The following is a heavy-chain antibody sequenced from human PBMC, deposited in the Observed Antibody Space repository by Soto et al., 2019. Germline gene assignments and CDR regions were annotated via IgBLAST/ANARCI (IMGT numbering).Heavy chain of an antibody. CDR3: AKDTSSSPYYMDV. Sequence: PGGSLRLSCAASGFTFDDYTMHWVRQAPGKGLEWVSLISCDGGSTYYADSVKGRFIISRDNSKNTLHLQMNSLRAEDTAVYYCAKDTSSSPYYMDVWGKGTTVTVSS. D-gene: IGHD6-13*01. V-gene: IGHV3-43*01. J-gene: IGHJ6*03. CDR1: GFTFDDYT. CDR2: ISCDGGST.